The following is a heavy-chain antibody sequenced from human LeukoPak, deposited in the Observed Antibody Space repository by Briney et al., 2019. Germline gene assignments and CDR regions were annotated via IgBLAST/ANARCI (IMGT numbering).Heavy chain of an antibody. CDR2: IYSSGGT. Sequence: MSGGSLRLSCAASGFTFSSYSMNWVRQAPGKGLEWIGYIYSSGGTFYNPSLKSRVTISVDTSKNQFSLKLGSVTAADTALYYCASSEAPITPPPYGLGVWGQGTKVTVSS. D-gene: IGHD5-12*01. CDR3: ASSEAPITPPPYGLGV. J-gene: IGHJ6*02. V-gene: IGHV4-59*06. CDR1: GFTFSSYS.